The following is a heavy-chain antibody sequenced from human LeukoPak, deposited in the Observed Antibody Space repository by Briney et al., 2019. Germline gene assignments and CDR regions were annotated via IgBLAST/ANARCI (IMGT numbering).Heavy chain of an antibody. CDR1: GLPFSGSG. D-gene: IGHD2-15*01. Sequence: PGGSLRLSRAASGLPFSGSGMHWVRQAPGKGLEGVAVIWYDGSHQYYADSVKGRFTISRDNSKNTLDLQMNSLRVEDTAVYFCAKDKDTPATAQPQRGYFESWGQGTLVTVSS. CDR3: AKDKDTPATAQPQRGYFES. J-gene: IGHJ4*02. V-gene: IGHV3-33*06. CDR2: IWYDGSHQ.